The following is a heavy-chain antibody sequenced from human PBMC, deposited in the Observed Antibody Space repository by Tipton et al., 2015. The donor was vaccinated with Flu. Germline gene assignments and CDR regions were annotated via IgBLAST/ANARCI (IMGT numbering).Heavy chain of an antibody. CDR1: GFTFSGYG. CDR3: ARGGWASDTNNLLDY. J-gene: IGHJ4*02. Sequence: SLRLSCAASGFTFSGYGMSWIRQAPGKGLEWVSYITSGGYDMYYADSVKGRFTISRDNAKNSLYLQLNSLRPEDTAIYYCARGGWASDTNNLLDYWGQGTLVTVSS. CDR2: ITSGGYDM. D-gene: IGHD1/OR15-1a*01. V-gene: IGHV3-48*03.